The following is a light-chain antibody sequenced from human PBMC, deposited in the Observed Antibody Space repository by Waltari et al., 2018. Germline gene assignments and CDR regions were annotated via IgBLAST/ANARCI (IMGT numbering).Light chain of an antibody. CDR2: YAS. V-gene: IGKV3-11*01. CDR1: QRVSSY. CDR3: QQRSNWLLT. J-gene: IGKJ4*01. Sequence: EIVLTQSPATLSLSPGERATLSCRASQRVSSYLAWYQQKPGQAPRLLIYYASNRDTGIPARFSGSGSGTDFTLTISSLEPEDFAVYYCQQRSNWLLTFGGGTKVEIK.